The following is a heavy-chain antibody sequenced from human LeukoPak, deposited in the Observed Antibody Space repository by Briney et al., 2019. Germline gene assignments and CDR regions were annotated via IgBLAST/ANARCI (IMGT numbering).Heavy chain of an antibody. D-gene: IGHD1-26*01. J-gene: IGHJ4*02. CDR2: IYHSGST. CDR3: ARDRTETSGSYYYFDY. Sequence: SGTLSLTCAVSGGSISSSNRWSWARQPPGKGLEWIGEIYHSGSTNYNPSLKSRVTISVDKSKNQFSLKLSSVTAADTAVYYCARDRTETSGSYYYFDYWGQGTLVTVSS. V-gene: IGHV4-4*02. CDR1: GGSISSSNR.